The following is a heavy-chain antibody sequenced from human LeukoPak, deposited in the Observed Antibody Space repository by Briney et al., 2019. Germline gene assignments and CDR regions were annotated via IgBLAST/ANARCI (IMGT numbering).Heavy chain of an antibody. CDR2: INRDGSIT. D-gene: IGHD6-6*01. CDR1: GFTFSSYW. V-gene: IGHV3-74*01. Sequence: GGSLRLSCAASGFTFSSYWMHWVRQAPGKGLVWVSRINRDGSITGYADSVKGRFTISRDNAKNTLYLQMNSLRAEDTAVYYCAKDGSSWYYYYYYYMDVWGKGTTVTVSS. CDR3: AKDGSSWYYYYYYYMDV. J-gene: IGHJ6*03.